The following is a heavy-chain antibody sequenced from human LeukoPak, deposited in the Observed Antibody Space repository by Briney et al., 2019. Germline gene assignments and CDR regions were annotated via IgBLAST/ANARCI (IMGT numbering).Heavy chain of an antibody. CDR3: AKDWSRYGDSLSFDL. Sequence: SETLSLTCTVSGYSISSGYYWGWIRQPPGKGLEWIGSIYHSGSTYYNPSLKSRVTISVDTSKNQFSLKLSSVTAADTAVYYCAKDWSRYGDSLSFDLWGRGTLVTVSS. D-gene: IGHD4-17*01. CDR2: IYHSGST. CDR1: GYSISSGYY. J-gene: IGHJ2*01. V-gene: IGHV4-38-2*02.